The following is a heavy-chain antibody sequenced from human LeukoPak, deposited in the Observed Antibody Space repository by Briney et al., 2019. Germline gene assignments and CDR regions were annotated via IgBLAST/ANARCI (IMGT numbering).Heavy chain of an antibody. D-gene: IGHD1-26*01. CDR1: GFTFSSYA. Sequence: GSLRLSCAASGFTFSSYAMHWVRQAPGKGLEWVAVISYDGSNKYYADSVKGRFTISRDNSKNTLYLQMNSLRAEDTAVYYCARRELLDYWGQGTLVTVSS. V-gene: IGHV3-30-3*01. CDR3: ARRELLDY. CDR2: ISYDGSNK. J-gene: IGHJ4*02.